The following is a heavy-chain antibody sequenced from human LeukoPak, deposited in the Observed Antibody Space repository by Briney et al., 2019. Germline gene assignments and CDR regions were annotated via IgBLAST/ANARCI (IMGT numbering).Heavy chain of an antibody. CDR1: GFTVSSNY. CDR3: ATISDLLYYFDS. CDR2: IYTGGKS. V-gene: IGHV3-66*01. J-gene: IGHJ4*02. Sequence: PGGSLRLSCAASGFTVSSNYMSWVRQAPGKGLEWDSLIYTGGKSYYADSVKGRFTLSRDNSKNTVYLQMTSLRVEDTAMYYCATISDLLYYFDSWGQGTLVTVSS.